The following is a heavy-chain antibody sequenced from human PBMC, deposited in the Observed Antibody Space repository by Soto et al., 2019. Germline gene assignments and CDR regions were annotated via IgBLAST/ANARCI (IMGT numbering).Heavy chain of an antibody. Sequence: ASVKVSCKASGYTFTSYAMHWVRQAPGQRLEWMGWINAGNGNTKYSQKFQGRVTITRDTSASTAYMELSSLRSEDTAVYYCARDLGYCIGTSCSFWFDPWGQGTLVTVS. J-gene: IGHJ5*02. CDR1: GYTFTSYA. CDR2: INAGNGNT. V-gene: IGHV1-3*01. CDR3: ARDLGYCIGTSCSFWFDP. D-gene: IGHD2-2*01.